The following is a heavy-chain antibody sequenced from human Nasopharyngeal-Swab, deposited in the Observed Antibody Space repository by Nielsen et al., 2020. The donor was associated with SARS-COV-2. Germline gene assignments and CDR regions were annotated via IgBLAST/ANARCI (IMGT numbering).Heavy chain of an antibody. Sequence: WIRQPPGKGLEWIGSIYYSGSTYYNPSLKSRVTISEDTSKNQFSLKLSSVTPADTAVYYCARERSSWYPYYFDYWGQGTLVTVSS. CDR3: ARERSSWYPYYFDY. CDR2: IYYSGST. V-gene: IGHV4-39*07. D-gene: IGHD6-13*01. J-gene: IGHJ4*02.